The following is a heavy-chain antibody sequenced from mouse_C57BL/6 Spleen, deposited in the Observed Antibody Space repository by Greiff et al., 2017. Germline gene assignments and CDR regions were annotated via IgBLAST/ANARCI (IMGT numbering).Heavy chain of an antibody. J-gene: IGHJ2*01. Sequence: VQLQQSGPVLVKPGASVKMSCKASGYTFTDYYMNWVKQSHGKSLEWIGVINPYNGGTSYNQKFKGKATLTVDKSSSTAYMELNSLTSEDSAVYYCARESYSNYIDYWGQGTTLTVSA. V-gene: IGHV1-19*01. CDR2: INPYNGGT. D-gene: IGHD2-5*01. CDR3: ARESYSNYIDY. CDR1: GYTFTDYY.